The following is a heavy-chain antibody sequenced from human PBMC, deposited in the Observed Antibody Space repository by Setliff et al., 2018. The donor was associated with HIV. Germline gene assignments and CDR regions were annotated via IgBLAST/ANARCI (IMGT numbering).Heavy chain of an antibody. J-gene: IGHJ6*02. D-gene: IGHD3-9*01. CDR1: GGSFSGYY. CDR2: INHSGST. Sequence: SETLSLTCAVYGGSFSGYYWSWIRQPPGKGLEWVGEINHSGSTNYNSSLQSRLTISVDTSRNQFSLKLSSVTAADTAVYYCARGPQYYDILTGNYPYYNYGMDVWGQGTTVTVSS. CDR3: ARGPQYYDILTGNYPYYNYGMDV. V-gene: IGHV4-34*01.